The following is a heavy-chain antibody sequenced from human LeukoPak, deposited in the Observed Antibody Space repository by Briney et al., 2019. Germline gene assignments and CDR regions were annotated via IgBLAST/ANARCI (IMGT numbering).Heavy chain of an antibody. D-gene: IGHD3-22*01. CDR1: GFSFGRCE. CDR3: AKDFPHYYESSHGMDA. CDR2: ISTTGSTV. J-gene: IGHJ6*02. Sequence: PGGSLRLSCAASGFSFGRCEMNWVRQAPGKGLEWVSYISTTGSTVYYADSVEGRFTMSRDNAKNLLYLQMNSLRAEDAAVYYCAKDFPHYYESSHGMDAWGQGTTVTVSS. V-gene: IGHV3-48*03.